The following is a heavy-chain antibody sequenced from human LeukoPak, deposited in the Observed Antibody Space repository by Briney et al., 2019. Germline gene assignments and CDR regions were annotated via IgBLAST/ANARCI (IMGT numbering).Heavy chain of an antibody. V-gene: IGHV1-2*02. J-gene: IGHJ3*02. CDR3: AREGQLLLVVPDAFDI. CDR1: GYTFTGYY. CDR2: INPNSGGT. D-gene: IGHD2-2*01. Sequence: GASVKVSCKASGYTFTGYYMHWVRQAPGQGLEWMGWINPNSGGTNYAQKFQGRVTMTRDTSISTAYMELSRLRSDDTAVYYCAREGQLLLVVPDAFDIWGQGTMVTVSS.